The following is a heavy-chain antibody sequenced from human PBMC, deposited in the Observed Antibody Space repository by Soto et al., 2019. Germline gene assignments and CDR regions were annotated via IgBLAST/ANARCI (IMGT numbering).Heavy chain of an antibody. V-gene: IGHV4-39*01. Sequence: PSETLSLTCTVSGGSISSSSYYWGWIRQPPGKGLEWIGSIYYSGSTYYSPSLKSRVTISVDTSKNQFSLKLSSVTAADTAVYYCARHLEGSSYYFDYWGQGTLVTVSS. D-gene: IGHD6-6*01. CDR3: ARHLEGSSYYFDY. CDR1: GGSISSSSYY. CDR2: IYYSGST. J-gene: IGHJ4*02.